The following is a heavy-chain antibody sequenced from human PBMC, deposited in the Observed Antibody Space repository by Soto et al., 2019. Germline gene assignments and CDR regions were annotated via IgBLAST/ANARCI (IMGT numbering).Heavy chain of an antibody. CDR2: INSDGSVS. V-gene: IGHV3-74*01. D-gene: IGHD2-15*01. J-gene: IGHJ6*03. CDR1: GFTFSNYW. CDR3: ARGDCVGGNCYSLAGSFYYYMAV. Sequence: EVQLVESGGGLVQPGGSLRLSCAASGFTFSNYWMYWVRQAPGKGLVWVSRINSDGSVSSYADYVKGRLTISRDNVKNTLYLQMDSLRAEDTAVYYCARGDCVGGNCYSLAGSFYYYMAVWGKGTTVTVFS.